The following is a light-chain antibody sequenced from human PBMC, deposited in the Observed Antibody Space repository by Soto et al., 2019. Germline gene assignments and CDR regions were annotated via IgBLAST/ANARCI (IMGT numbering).Light chain of an antibody. CDR3: QKLDSYPIN. V-gene: IGKV1-8*01. CDR1: QGISSY. CDR2: AAS. Sequence: AIRMTPSPSSLSASTVYIVTITCLASQGISSYLAWYQQKPGKAPKLLIYAASTLQSGVPSRFSGSESGTEFTLTISSLQPEDFATYYCQKLDSYPINFGQGTRREIK. J-gene: IGKJ5*01.